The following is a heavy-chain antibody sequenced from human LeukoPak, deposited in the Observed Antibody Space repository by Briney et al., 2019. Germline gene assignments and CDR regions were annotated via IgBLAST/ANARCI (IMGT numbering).Heavy chain of an antibody. Sequence: SVKVSCKASGYTFTGYYMHWVRQAPGQGLEWMGGIIPIFGTANYAQKFQGRVTITADKSTSTAYMELSSLRSEDTAVYYCARDNYYDSSGYTTWGQGTLVTVSS. CDR3: ARDNYYDSSGYTT. V-gene: IGHV1-69*06. CDR2: IIPIFGTA. J-gene: IGHJ5*02. D-gene: IGHD3-22*01. CDR1: GYTFTGYY.